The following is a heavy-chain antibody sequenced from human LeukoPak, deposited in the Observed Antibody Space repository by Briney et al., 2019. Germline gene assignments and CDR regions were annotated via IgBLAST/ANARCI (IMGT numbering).Heavy chain of an antibody. Sequence: SETLSLTCTVSGGSISSSSYFWGWIRQPPGKGLEWIGSIYYSGGTYYNPSLKSRVTISVDTSKNQFSLKLSSVTAADTAVYYCAQYYYDSSGYHSRDAFDIWGQGTMVTVSS. CDR2: IYYSGGT. D-gene: IGHD3-22*01. V-gene: IGHV4-39*07. J-gene: IGHJ3*02. CDR1: GGSISSSSYF. CDR3: AQYYYDSSGYHSRDAFDI.